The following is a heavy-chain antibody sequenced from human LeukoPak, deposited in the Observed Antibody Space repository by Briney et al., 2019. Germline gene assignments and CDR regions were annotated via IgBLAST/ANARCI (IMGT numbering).Heavy chain of an antibody. V-gene: IGHV3-73*01. CDR2: IRSKANSYAT. J-gene: IGHJ4*02. CDR1: GFTFSGSA. CDR3: SSPYYDSSGYWSPLDY. D-gene: IGHD3-22*01. Sequence: GGSLRLSCAASGFTFSGSAMNWVRQASGKGLEWVGRIRSKANSYATAYAASVKGRFTISRDDSKNTAYLQMNSLKTEDTAVYYCSSPYYDSSGYWSPLDYWGQGTLVTVSS.